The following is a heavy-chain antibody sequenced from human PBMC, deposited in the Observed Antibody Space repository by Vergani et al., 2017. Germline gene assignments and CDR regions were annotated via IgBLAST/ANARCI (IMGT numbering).Heavy chain of an antibody. J-gene: IGHJ6*02. CDR2: ISSSSSYI. CDR3: ARDPTRYDILTGYSSYYYYGMDV. CDR1: GFTFSSYS. Sequence: EVQLVESGGGLVKPGGSLRLSCAASGFTFSSYSMNWVRQAPGKGLECVSSISSSSSYIYYADSVKGRFTISRDNAKNSLYLQMNSLRAEDTAVYYCARDPTRYDILTGYSSYYYYGMDVWGQGTTVTVSS. D-gene: IGHD3-9*01. V-gene: IGHV3-21*01.